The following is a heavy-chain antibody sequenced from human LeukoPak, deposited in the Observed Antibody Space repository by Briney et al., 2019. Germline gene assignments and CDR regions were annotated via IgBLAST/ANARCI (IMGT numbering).Heavy chain of an antibody. Sequence: PGGSLRLSCAVSGFSVSSFGMSWVRQAPGKGLEWISAISADGETPYYADSVKGRFFISRDNSKNTLYLQLSSLRDEDTAIYYCAQGYSSGWYPYWGQGSLVSVSS. D-gene: IGHD6-19*01. CDR3: AQGYSSGWYPY. CDR2: ISADGETP. CDR1: GFSVSSFG. V-gene: IGHV3-23*01. J-gene: IGHJ4*02.